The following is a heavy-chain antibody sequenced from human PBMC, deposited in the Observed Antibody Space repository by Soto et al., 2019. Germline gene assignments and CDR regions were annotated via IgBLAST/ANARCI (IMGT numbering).Heavy chain of an antibody. CDR3: AKSGTWVGALVLDAFDI. CDR1: GFTFSSYG. CDR2: ISYDGSNK. Sequence: GGSLRLSCAASGFTFSSYGMHWVRQAPGKGLEWVAVISYDGSNKYYADSVKGRFTISGDNSKNTLYLQMNSLRAEDTAVYYGAKSGTWVGALVLDAFDIWGQGTMVTVSS. D-gene: IGHD1-26*01. J-gene: IGHJ3*02. V-gene: IGHV3-30*18.